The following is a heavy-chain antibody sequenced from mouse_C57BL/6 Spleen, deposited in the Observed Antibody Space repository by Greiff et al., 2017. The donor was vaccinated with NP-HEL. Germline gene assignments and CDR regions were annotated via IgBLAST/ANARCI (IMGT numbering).Heavy chain of an antibody. Sequence: VQLQESGPGLVQPSQSLSITCTVSGFSLTSYGVHWVRQSPGKGLEWLGVIWSGGSTDYNAAFISRLSISKDNSKSHVFFKMNSLQADDTAIYYCARRRDYYGSSYYYYAMDYWGQGTSVTVSS. J-gene: IGHJ4*01. CDR3: ARRRDYYGSSYYYYAMDY. D-gene: IGHD1-1*01. V-gene: IGHV2-2*01. CDR2: IWSGGST. CDR1: GFSLTSYG.